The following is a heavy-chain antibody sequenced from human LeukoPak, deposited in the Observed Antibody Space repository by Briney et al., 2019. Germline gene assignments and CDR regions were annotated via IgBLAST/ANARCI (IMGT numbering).Heavy chain of an antibody. CDR3: AREVAFGVVISAWWFDP. CDR1: GFTFSSYS. D-gene: IGHD3-3*01. Sequence: GGSLRLSCAASGFTFSSYSMNWVRQAPGKGLEWVSYSSSSSSTIYYADSVKGRFTISRDNAKNSLYLQMNSLRAEDTAVYYCAREVAFGVVISAWWFDPWGQGTLVTVSS. J-gene: IGHJ5*02. CDR2: SSSSSSTI. V-gene: IGHV3-48*01.